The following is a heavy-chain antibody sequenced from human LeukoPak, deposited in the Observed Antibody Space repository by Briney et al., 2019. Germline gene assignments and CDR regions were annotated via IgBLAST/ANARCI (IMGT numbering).Heavy chain of an antibody. Sequence: ASVKVSCKASGYTFTGYYMHWVRQAPGQGLEWMGRINPNSGGTNYAQKFQGRVTMTRDTSISTASMELSRLRSDDTAVYYCARDHLLGDAAGNAFDYWGQGTLVTVSS. CDR3: ARDHLLGDAAGNAFDY. J-gene: IGHJ4*02. CDR1: GYTFTGYY. V-gene: IGHV1-2*06. D-gene: IGHD6-13*01. CDR2: INPNSGGT.